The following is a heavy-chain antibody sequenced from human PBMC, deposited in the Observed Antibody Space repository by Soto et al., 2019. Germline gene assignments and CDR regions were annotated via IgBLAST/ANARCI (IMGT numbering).Heavy chain of an antibody. CDR1: GGSFSGYY. V-gene: IGHV4-34*01. CDR3: AKFKNHYYYGLDV. J-gene: IGHJ6*02. CDR2: INQSGGT. Sequence: SETLSLTCGVYGGSFSGYYWSWIRQPPGKGLEWIGAINQSGGTNYNPSLGSRVTISVDTSKNQFSLNLSSVTAADTAVYYCAKFKNHYYYGLDVWGQGTTVTVSS.